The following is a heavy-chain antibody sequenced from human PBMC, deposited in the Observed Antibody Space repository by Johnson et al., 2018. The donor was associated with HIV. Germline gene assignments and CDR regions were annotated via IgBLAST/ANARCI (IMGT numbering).Heavy chain of an antibody. J-gene: IGHJ3*02. CDR1: GFPFSSYA. D-gene: IGHD6-13*01. CDR2: ISYDGSNK. CDR3: AKEGWAAAQEGWGAFDI. V-gene: IGHV3-30*04. Sequence: QVQLVESGGGVVQPGRSLRLSCAASGFPFSSYAMHWVRQAPGKGLEWVAVISYDGSNKYYADSVKGRFTISRDNSKNTLYLQMNSLRAEDTAVYYCAKEGWAAAQEGWGAFDIWGQGTMVTVS.